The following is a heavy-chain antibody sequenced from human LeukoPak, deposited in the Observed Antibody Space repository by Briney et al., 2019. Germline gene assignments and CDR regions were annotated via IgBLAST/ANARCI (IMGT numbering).Heavy chain of an antibody. D-gene: IGHD3-10*01. CDR2: IEPDGSGK. V-gene: IGHV3-7*01. CDR3: VTSWVRQQRDF. Sequence: GGSLRLPCAASGFTFSSYAMSWVRQAPGKGLEWVADIEPDGSGKTYVDSVKGRFTISRDNAQQSLYLQMDTLTAEDTAVYYCVTSWVRQQRDFWGQGTLVTVSS. CDR1: GFTFSSYA. J-gene: IGHJ4*02.